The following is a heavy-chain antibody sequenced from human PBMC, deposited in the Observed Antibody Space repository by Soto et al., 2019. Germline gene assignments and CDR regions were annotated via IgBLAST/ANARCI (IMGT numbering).Heavy chain of an antibody. CDR3: ARDNSGGSGSYGCFDY. D-gene: IGHD3-10*01. CDR2: IWYDGSNK. V-gene: IGHV3-33*01. J-gene: IGHJ4*02. CDR1: GFTFSSYG. Sequence: QVQLVESGGGVVQPGRSLRLSCAASGFTFSSYGMHWVRQAPGKGLEWVAVIWYDGSNKYYADSVKGRFTISRDNSKNTLYLLMNSLRAEDTAVYYCARDNSGGSGSYGCFDYWGQGTLVTVSS.